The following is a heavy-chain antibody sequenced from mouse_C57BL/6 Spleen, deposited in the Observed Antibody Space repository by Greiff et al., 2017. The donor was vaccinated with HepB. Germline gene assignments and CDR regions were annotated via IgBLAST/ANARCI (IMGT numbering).Heavy chain of an antibody. CDR2: IYPGDGDT. Sequence: QVQLQQSGAELVKPGASVKISCKASGYAFSSYWMNWVKQRPGKGLEWIGQIYPGDGDTNYNGKFKGKATLTADKSSSTAYMQLSRLTSEDSAVYFCARFGNPYAMDYWGQGTSVTVSS. V-gene: IGHV1-80*01. J-gene: IGHJ4*01. CDR1: GYAFSSYW. CDR3: ARFGNPYAMDY. D-gene: IGHD2-1*01.